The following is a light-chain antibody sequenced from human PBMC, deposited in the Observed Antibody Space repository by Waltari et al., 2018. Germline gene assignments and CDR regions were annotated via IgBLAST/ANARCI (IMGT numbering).Light chain of an antibody. Sequence: QSVLTQPPSASGTPGQRVTISCSGSSSNIGSNTVNWYQQLPGTAPKLLIYSNNQRPSGVPDRVSGSESGTSASLAISGLQSEDEADYYCAAWDDSLNGRVFGGGTKLTVL. CDR2: SNN. CDR1: SSNIGSNT. V-gene: IGLV1-44*01. CDR3: AAWDDSLNGRV. J-gene: IGLJ3*02.